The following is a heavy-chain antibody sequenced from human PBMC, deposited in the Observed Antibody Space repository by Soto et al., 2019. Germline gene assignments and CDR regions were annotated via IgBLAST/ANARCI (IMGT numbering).Heavy chain of an antibody. CDR2: ISAYNGNT. D-gene: IGHD3-10*01. CDR3: ARDPTDLWFGESIFYYYYGMDV. Sequence: QVQLVQSGAEVKKPGASVKVSCKASGYTFTSYGISWVRQAPGQGLEWMGWISAYNGNTNYAQKLRGRVTMTTDTSTSTAYMELRSPRSDDTAVYYCARDPTDLWFGESIFYYYYGMDVWGQGTTVTVSS. CDR1: GYTFTSYG. J-gene: IGHJ6*02. V-gene: IGHV1-18*01.